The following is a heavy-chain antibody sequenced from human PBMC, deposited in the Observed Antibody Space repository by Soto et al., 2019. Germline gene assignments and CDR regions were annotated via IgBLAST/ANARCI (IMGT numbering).Heavy chain of an antibody. CDR3: ARESRYCSGDSCSSQHAFDI. CDR1: GGSISSYY. Sequence: SETLSLTCTVSGGSISSYYWSWIRQPPGKGLEWIGYIYYSGSTNYNPSLKSRVTISVDTSKNQFSLKLSSVTAADTAVYYCARESRYCSGDSCSSQHAFDIWGQGTMVTVSS. J-gene: IGHJ3*02. CDR2: IYYSGST. D-gene: IGHD2-15*01. V-gene: IGHV4-59*12.